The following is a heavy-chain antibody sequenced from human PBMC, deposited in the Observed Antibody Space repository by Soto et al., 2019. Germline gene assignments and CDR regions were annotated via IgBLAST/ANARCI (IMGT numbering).Heavy chain of an antibody. CDR2: INHSGST. V-gene: IGHV4-34*01. CDR3: ARGALYYHPWSGPTNGGMDV. D-gene: IGHD3-3*01. J-gene: IGHJ6*02. CDR1: DGSFSDYS. Sequence: PETLSLTCAVYDGSFSDYSWNWNCIRQPPGKGLECTGEINHSGSTSHNPSLKSRVTLSLDASKTQFSLILTSVTAEDPAVYYCARGALYYHPWSGPTNGGMDVWGQGTTVTV.